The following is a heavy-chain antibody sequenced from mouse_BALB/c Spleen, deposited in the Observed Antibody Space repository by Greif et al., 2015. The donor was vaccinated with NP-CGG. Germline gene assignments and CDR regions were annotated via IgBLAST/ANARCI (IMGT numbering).Heavy chain of an antibody. Sequence: EVKLMESGPGLVKPSQSLSLTCTVTGYSITSDYAWNWIRQFPGNKLEWMGYISYSGSTSYNPSLKSRISITRDTSKNQFFLQLNSVTTEDTATYYCARRSNYAWFAYWGQGTLVTVSA. CDR2: ISYSGST. V-gene: IGHV3-2*02. D-gene: IGHD2-5*01. CDR3: ARRSNYAWFAY. J-gene: IGHJ3*01. CDR1: GYSITSDYA.